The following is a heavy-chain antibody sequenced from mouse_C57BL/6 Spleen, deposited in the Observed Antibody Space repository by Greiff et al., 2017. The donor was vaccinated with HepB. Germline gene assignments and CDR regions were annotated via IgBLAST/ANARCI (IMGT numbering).Heavy chain of an antibody. CDR3: ARDRTTIVTSYFDY. CDR2: ISDGGSYT. V-gene: IGHV5-4*01. D-gene: IGHD2-5*01. J-gene: IGHJ2*01. CDR1: GFTFSSYA. Sequence: EVQLVESGGGLVKPGGSLKLSCAASGFTFSSYAMSWVRQTPEKRLEWVATISDGGSYTYYPDNVKGRFTISRDNAKNNLYLQMSHLKSEDTAMYYCARDRTTIVTSYFDYWGQGTTLTVSS.